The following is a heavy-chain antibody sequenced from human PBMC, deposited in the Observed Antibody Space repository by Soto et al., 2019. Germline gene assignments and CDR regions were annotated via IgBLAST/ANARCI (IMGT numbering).Heavy chain of an antibody. CDR2: IYYSGST. J-gene: IGHJ4*02. D-gene: IGHD3-22*01. V-gene: IGHV4-31*03. CDR3: ARGGVSSDNYFDS. CDR1: GGSISSGGYF. Sequence: QVQLQESGPGLVKPSQTLSLTCTVSGGSISSGGYFWSWIRQHPGKGLEWIGYIYYSGSTYYNPSLMSRVTISVDTSKNHFSLWLTSVTAADTAVYYCARGGVSSDNYFDSWGQGTLVTVSS.